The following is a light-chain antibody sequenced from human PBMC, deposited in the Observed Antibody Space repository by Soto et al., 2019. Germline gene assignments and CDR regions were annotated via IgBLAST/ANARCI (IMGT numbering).Light chain of an antibody. CDR2: DVS. J-gene: IGLJ1*01. V-gene: IGLV2-14*03. Sequence: QSVLTQPASVSGSPGQSITISCTGTSRDVGGYNYVSWYQHHPGKAPKIIIYDVSNRPSGVSIRFSGSKSDNTASLTISGLQPEDEADYHCSSYTTSNTRQSVFGAGTKLTVL. CDR3: SSYTTSNTRQSV. CDR1: SRDVGGYNY.